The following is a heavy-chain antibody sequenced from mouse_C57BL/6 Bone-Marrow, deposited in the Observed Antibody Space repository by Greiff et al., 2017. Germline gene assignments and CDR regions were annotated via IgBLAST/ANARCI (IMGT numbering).Heavy chain of an antibody. J-gene: IGHJ1*03. V-gene: IGHV1-50*01. CDR2: IDPSDSYT. Sequence: QVQLQQPGAELVKPGASVKLSCKASGYTFTSYWMQWVKQRPGQGLEWIGEIDPSDSYTNYNQKFKRKATLTVDTSSSTAYMQLSSLTSEDSAVYYCARGGYFDVWGTGTTVTVSS. CDR3: ARGGYFDV. CDR1: GYTFTSYW.